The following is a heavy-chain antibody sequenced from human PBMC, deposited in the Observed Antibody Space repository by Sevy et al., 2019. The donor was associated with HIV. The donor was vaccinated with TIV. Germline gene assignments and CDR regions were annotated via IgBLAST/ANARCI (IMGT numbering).Heavy chain of an antibody. V-gene: IGHV3-11*06. CDR2: ISTSSSYT. CDR1: GFTFSDYY. CDR3: ARLRYNYGQKYFDY. D-gene: IGHD5-18*01. Sequence: GGSLRLSCTVSGFTFSDYYMSWIRQAPGKGLEWVSYISTSSSYTEYGHSVKGRFTISRDNAKNSLYLQMNSLRVEDTAVYYCARLRYNYGQKYFDYWGQGTLVTVSS. J-gene: IGHJ4*02.